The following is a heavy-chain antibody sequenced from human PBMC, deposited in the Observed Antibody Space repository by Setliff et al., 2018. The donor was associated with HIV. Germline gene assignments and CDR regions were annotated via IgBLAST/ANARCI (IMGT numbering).Heavy chain of an antibody. V-gene: IGHV4-34*01. CDR3: ATGGDSSSWYWVRWFDP. CDR2: INHSGST. J-gene: IGHJ5*02. D-gene: IGHD6-13*01. CDR1: GGSLSGHY. Sequence: LSLTCAVYGGSLSGHYWSWIRQPPGKGLEWIGEINHSGSTNYNPSLKSRLTMSIDTSTNQFSLKLNSVTAADTAVYYCATGGDSSSWYWVRWFDPWGQGTLVT.